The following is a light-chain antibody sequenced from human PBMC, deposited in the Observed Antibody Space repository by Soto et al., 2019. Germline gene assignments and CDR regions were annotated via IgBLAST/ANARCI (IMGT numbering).Light chain of an antibody. CDR3: QHYDGSPRT. CDR2: GAS. Sequence: EIVLTQSPGTLSVSPGERATLSCRASQSVSSKLAWYQQKPGQAPRLLFYGASTGATGIPARFSGSGSETEFTLSISSLQSEDFAVYYCQHYDGSPRTFGQGTKVEIK. V-gene: IGKV3-15*01. J-gene: IGKJ2*01. CDR1: QSVSSK.